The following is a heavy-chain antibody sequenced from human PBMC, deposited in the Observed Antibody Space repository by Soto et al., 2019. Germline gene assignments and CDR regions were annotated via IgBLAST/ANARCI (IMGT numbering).Heavy chain of an antibody. J-gene: IGHJ6*02. CDR3: ARVLGGLAAAGYYYYGMDV. CDR2: ISSSSSYI. Sequence: PGGSLRLSCAASGFTFSSYSMNWVRQAPGKGPEWVSSISSSSSYIYYADSVKGRFTISRDNAKNSLYLQMNSLRAEDTAVYYCARVLGGLAAAGYYYYGMDVWGQGTTVTVSS. CDR1: GFTFSSYS. V-gene: IGHV3-21*01. D-gene: IGHD6-13*01.